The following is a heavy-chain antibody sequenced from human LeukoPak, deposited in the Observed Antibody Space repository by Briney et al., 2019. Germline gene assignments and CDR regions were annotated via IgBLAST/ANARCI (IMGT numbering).Heavy chain of an antibody. CDR3: ARVVYYDSSGYVIYFDY. CDR2: IYHSGST. D-gene: IGHD3-22*01. CDR1: GYSISSGYY. J-gene: IGHJ4*02. V-gene: IGHV4-38-2*01. Sequence: PSETLSLTCAVSGYSISSGYYWCWIRQPPGKGLEGIGSIYHSGSTYYNPSLKSRVTISGDTSKNQFSLKLSSVTAADTAVYYCARVVYYDSSGYVIYFDYWGQGTLVTVSS.